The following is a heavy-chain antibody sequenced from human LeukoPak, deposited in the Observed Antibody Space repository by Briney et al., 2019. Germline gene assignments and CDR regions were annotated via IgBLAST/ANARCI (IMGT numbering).Heavy chain of an antibody. V-gene: IGHV1-24*01. Sequence: ASVKVSCKVSGYTLTELSMHWVRQAPGKGLEWMGGFDPEDGETIYAQKFQGRVTMTEDTSTDTAYMELSSLRSEDTAVYYCATDQEYSGYDSLGYWGQGTWSPSPQ. CDR1: GYTLTELS. D-gene: IGHD5-12*01. J-gene: IGHJ4*02. CDR2: FDPEDGET. CDR3: ATDQEYSGYDSLGY.